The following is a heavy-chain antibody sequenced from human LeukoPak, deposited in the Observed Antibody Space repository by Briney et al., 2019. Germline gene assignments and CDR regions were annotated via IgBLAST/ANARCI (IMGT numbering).Heavy chain of an antibody. CDR3: ANSIDFDYGDYYFDY. CDR1: GGSISSGSYY. V-gene: IGHV4-61*02. CDR2: VYTSGST. Sequence: PSETLSLTCTVSGGSISSGSYYWSWIRQPAGKGLEWIGRVYTSGSTNYNPSLKSRVTISLDTSKNQFSLKLSSVTAADTAVYYCANSIDFDYGDYYFDYWGQGALVTISS. D-gene: IGHD4-17*01. J-gene: IGHJ4*02.